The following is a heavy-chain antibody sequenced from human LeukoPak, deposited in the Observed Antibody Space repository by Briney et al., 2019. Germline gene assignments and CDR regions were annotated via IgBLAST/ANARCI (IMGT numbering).Heavy chain of an antibody. Sequence: GGSLRLSCAASGFTFSSYAMSWVRQAPGKGLEWVSASGSDDNTYYADSVKGRFTISRDNSKNTLYLQMNSLRAEDTAVYYCAPYCSGGSCYLFDYWGQGTLVTVSS. D-gene: IGHD2-15*01. V-gene: IGHV3-23*01. CDR3: APYCSGGSCYLFDY. J-gene: IGHJ4*02. CDR1: GFTFSSYA. CDR2: SGSDDNT.